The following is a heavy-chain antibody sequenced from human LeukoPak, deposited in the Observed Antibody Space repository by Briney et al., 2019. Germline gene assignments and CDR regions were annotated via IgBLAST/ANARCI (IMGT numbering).Heavy chain of an antibody. CDR3: AGMVTFQTNFDF. V-gene: IGHV4-59*01. J-gene: IGHJ4*02. D-gene: IGHD2-21*02. CDR2: ISYSGST. CDR1: GGSISSYY. Sequence: PSETLSLTCTASGGSISSYYWSWIRQPPGKGLEWIGYISYSGSTNYNPSLKSRVTISVDTSKNQLSLKLNSVTAADTAVYYCAGMVTFQTNFDFWGQGTLVTVSS.